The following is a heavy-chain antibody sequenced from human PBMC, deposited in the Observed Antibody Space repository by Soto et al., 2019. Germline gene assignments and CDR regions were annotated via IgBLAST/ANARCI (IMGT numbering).Heavy chain of an antibody. J-gene: IGHJ5*02. CDR1: GFTFEDYA. CDR3: AKGRGALAVVSNWFDP. CDR2: INWNSGSI. V-gene: IGHV3-9*01. D-gene: IGHD3-22*01. Sequence: EVQLVESGGGLVQPGRSVRLSCAAFGFTFEDYAMHWIRQTPGKGLEWVAGINWNSGSIGYADSVKGRFTISRDNANNSLYLQMDSLRTEDTALYFCAKGRGALAVVSNWFDPWGQGTLVTVSS.